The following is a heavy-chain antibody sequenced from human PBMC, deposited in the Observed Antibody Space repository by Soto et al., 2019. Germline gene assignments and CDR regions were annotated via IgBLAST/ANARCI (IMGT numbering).Heavy chain of an antibody. Sequence: EVQLVESGGGLVQPGGSLTLSCATSGFTFSSFWMHWVRQAPGKGPEWVSRLNSDGNTRTYADSVKGRFTISRDSAKNTLYLQMNSLRAEDTAMYYCARDSGYTYGDVYFDFWGQGTLVTVSS. CDR3: ARDSGYTYGDVYFDF. CDR1: GFTFSSFW. CDR2: LNSDGNTR. J-gene: IGHJ4*02. V-gene: IGHV3-74*01. D-gene: IGHD3-22*01.